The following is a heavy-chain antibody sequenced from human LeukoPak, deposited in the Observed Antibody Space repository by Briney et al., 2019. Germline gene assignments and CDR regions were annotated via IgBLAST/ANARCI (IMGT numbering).Heavy chain of an antibody. V-gene: IGHV4-59*01. Sequence: SETLSLTCTVSGGSISSYYWSWIRQPPGTGREWMGYIYYSGSTNYNPSLKSRVTISVDTSKNQFSLKLSSVTAADTAVYYCARGGSSWYWFDPWGQGTLVTVSS. CDR2: IYYSGST. CDR1: GGSISSYY. D-gene: IGHD6-13*01. J-gene: IGHJ5*02. CDR3: ARGGSSWYWFDP.